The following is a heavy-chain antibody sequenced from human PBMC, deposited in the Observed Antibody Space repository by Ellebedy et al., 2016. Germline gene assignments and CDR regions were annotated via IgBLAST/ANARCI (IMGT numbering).Heavy chain of an antibody. CDR2: ISWNSGSI. CDR3: AKDRDRWSNFDY. Sequence: GGSLRLXXAASGFNFDDYGMHWVRQAPGKGLEWVSSISWNSGSIAYGDSVKGRFTISRDNAKNSLYLQMNSLGAEDTAFYYCAKDRDRWSNFDYWGQGTLVTVSS. V-gene: IGHV3-9*01. CDR1: GFNFDDYG. J-gene: IGHJ4*02. D-gene: IGHD4-23*01.